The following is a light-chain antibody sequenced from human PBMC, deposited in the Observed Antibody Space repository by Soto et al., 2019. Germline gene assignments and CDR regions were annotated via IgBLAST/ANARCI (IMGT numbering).Light chain of an antibody. V-gene: IGKV3-20*01. J-gene: IGKJ1*01. CDR3: HQYGSSRGT. Sequence: EIVLTQSPGTPSLSPGERATLPCSASHIFISSYLAWYQQKPGPATRLIICGASSRATGLPDRFSGSGSGTDFTLTISRLEPEDFAVYYCHQYGSSRGTFGQGTKVDIK. CDR2: GAS. CDR1: HIFISSY.